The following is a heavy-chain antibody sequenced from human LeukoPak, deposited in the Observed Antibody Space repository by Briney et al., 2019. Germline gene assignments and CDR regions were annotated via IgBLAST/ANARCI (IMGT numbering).Heavy chain of an antibody. Sequence: GRSLRLSCAASGFTFSSYAMHWVRQAPGKGLEWVAVISYDGSNKYYADSVKGRFTISRDNSKNTLYLQMNSLRAEDTAVYYCARDFTVTNYYYYGMDVWGQGTTVTVSS. CDR1: GFTFSSYA. J-gene: IGHJ6*02. V-gene: IGHV3-30-3*01. D-gene: IGHD4-17*01. CDR2: ISYDGSNK. CDR3: ARDFTVTNYYYYGMDV.